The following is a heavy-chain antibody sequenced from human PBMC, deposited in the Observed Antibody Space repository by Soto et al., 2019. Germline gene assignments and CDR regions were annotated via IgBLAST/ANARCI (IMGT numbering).Heavy chain of an antibody. CDR1: GYTFTSYG. V-gene: IGHV1-18*01. J-gene: IGHJ5*02. CDR3: ARDGGEGYCSSTSCPNWFDP. D-gene: IGHD2-2*01. CDR2: ISAYNGNT. Sequence: ASVKVSCKASGYTFTSYGISWVRQAPGQGLEWMGWISAYNGNTNYAQKLQGRVTMTTDTSTSTAYMELRSLRSDDTAVYYCARDGGEGYCSSTSCPNWFDPWGQGTLVTVSS.